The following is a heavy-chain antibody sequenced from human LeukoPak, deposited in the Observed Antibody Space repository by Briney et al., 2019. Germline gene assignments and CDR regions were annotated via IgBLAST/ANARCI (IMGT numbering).Heavy chain of an antibody. CDR2: IYTSGST. CDR3: ARVDAGDSIDF. CDR1: GGSISSGSYY. J-gene: IGHJ4*02. V-gene: IGHV4-61*02. D-gene: IGHD3-10*01. Sequence: SETLSLTCTVSGGSISSGSYYWSWIRQPAGKGLEWIGRIYTSGSTNYNPSLKSRVTISVDTSKNQFSLKLSSVTAADTAVYYCARVDAGDSIDFWGPGTLVTVSS.